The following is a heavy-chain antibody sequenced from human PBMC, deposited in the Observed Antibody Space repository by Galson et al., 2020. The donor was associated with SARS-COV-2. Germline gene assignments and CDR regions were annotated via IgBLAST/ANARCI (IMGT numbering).Heavy chain of an antibody. CDR3: AGSSGYYSPGIVDY. Sequence: SETLSLTCTVSGGSISSGSYYWSWIRQPAGKGLEWIGRIYTSGSTNYNPSLKSRVTISVDTSKNQFSLKLSSVTAADTAVYYCAGSSGYYSPGIVDYWGQGTLVTVSS. J-gene: IGHJ4*02. V-gene: IGHV4-61*02. CDR2: IYTSGST. CDR1: GGSISSGSYY. D-gene: IGHD3-22*01.